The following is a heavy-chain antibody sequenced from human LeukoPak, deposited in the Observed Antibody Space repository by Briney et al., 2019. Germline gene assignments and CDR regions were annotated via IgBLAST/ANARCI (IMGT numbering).Heavy chain of an antibody. D-gene: IGHD2-21*02. Sequence: GGSLRLSCAAFGFTVSSNYMSWVRQAPGKGLEWVSVIFGGGGTYYGDSVRGRFTISRDNSKNTLYLQMNTLRAEDTAVYYCAKGGFVVVTAMGYWGQGTLVTVSS. CDR3: AKGGFVVVTAMGY. J-gene: IGHJ4*02. CDR2: IFGGGGT. V-gene: IGHV3-53*01. CDR1: GFTVSSNY.